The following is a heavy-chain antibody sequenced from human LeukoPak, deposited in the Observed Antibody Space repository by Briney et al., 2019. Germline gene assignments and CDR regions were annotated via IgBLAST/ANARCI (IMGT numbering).Heavy chain of an antibody. CDR3: ARDRTIFGVVTPQYYFDY. CDR2: IWYDGSNK. V-gene: IGHV3-33*08. Sequence: PGGSLRLSCAASGFTFSDYYMSWIRQAPGEGLEWVAVIWYDGSNKYYADSVKGRFTISRDNSKNTLYLQMNSLRAEDTAVYYCARDRTIFGVVTPQYYFDYWGQGTLVTVSS. J-gene: IGHJ4*02. CDR1: GFTFSDYY. D-gene: IGHD3-3*01.